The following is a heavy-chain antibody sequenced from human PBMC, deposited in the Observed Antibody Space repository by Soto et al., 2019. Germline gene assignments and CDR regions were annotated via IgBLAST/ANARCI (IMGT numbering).Heavy chain of an antibody. D-gene: IGHD6-25*01. Sequence: VQLEQSGAEVKKPGASVKVYCKASGYTFSGHYMHWVRQAPGQAPEWMGWINPKTGGTKFAPKFQGGVTVTRDTAISTVYMEIFGLTSDDSAVYYCAKDGGPAFTFEHWGLGVLVIVSS. CDR2: INPKTGGT. CDR3: AKDGGPAFTFEH. CDR1: GYTFSGHY. V-gene: IGHV1-2*02. J-gene: IGHJ4*02.